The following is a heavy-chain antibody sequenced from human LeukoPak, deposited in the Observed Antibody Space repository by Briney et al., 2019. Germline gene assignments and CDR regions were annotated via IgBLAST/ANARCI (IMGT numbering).Heavy chain of an antibody. J-gene: IGHJ6*02. CDR3: ARVPYYYDSSGTYGMDV. D-gene: IGHD3-22*01. CDR2: INPNSGGT. Sequence: ASVKVSCKASGYTFSDYYIHWVRQAPGQGLEWMGWINPNSGGTNYAQKFQGRVTMTRDTSISTAYMELSRLRSDDTAVYYCARVPYYYDSSGTYGMDVWGQGTTVTVSS. CDR1: GYTFSDYY. V-gene: IGHV1-2*02.